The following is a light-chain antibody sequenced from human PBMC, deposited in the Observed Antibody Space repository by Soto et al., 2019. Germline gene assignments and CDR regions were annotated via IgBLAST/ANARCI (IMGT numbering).Light chain of an antibody. V-gene: IGLV2-14*01. CDR3: NAYTARSTLV. CDR1: MRDVGAYNL. J-gene: IGLJ3*02. Sequence: QSVLTQPASVSGSDGQSITISCSGTMRDVGAYNLVSWYQQHPGTAPKLIIYEVRNRPSGISSRFSGSRSGNTASLTISGLQPEDEGDYYCNAYTARSTLVFGGGTKLTVL. CDR2: EVR.